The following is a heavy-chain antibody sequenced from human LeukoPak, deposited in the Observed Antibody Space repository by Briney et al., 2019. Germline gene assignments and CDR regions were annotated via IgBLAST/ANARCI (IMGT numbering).Heavy chain of an antibody. CDR2: IKSKTHGGAT. CDR1: GXTFSNAW. CDR3: TTDRGRTELPLFGY. V-gene: IGHV3-15*01. J-gene: IGHJ4*02. Sequence: GGSLRLSCAASGXTFSNAWMSWVRQAPGKGLEWFVRIKSKTHGGATDYAAPVKGRFTISRDDSKNTLYLQMSSLKTEDTAVYYCTTDRGRTELPLFGYWGQGTLVTVSS. D-gene: IGHD1-7*01.